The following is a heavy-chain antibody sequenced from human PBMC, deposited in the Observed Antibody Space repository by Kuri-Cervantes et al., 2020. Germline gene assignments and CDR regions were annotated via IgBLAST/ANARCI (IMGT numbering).Heavy chain of an antibody. CDR3: GRQRSGIAVAGTFDY. Sequence: GESLKISCAASGFTFSNFWMNWVRQAPGKGLEWVANMNQDGSEKYYVDAVKGRFTISRDNAKNSLYLQMNRLRAEDTAVYYCGRQRSGIAVAGTFDYWGQGTLVTVSS. CDR1: GFTFSNFW. D-gene: IGHD6-19*01. V-gene: IGHV3-7*01. J-gene: IGHJ4*02. CDR2: MNQDGSEK.